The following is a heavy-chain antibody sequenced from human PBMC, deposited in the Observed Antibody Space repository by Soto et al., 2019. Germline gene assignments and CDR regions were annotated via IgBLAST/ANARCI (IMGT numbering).Heavy chain of an antibody. D-gene: IGHD3-16*01. V-gene: IGHV3-64*04. CDR3: AKRLPYYFDY. CDR1: GFTFSEYS. CDR2: ISSDGDIT. Sequence: PGGSLRLSCSASGFTFSEYSMHWVRQAPGKGLQYVSTISSDGDITYYADSVKGRFTISRDNSKNTLYLQMNSLRAEDTAVYYCAKRLPYYFDYWGQGTLVTVSS. J-gene: IGHJ4*02.